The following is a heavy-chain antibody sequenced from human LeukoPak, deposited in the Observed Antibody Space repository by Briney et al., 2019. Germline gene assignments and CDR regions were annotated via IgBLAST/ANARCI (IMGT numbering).Heavy chain of an antibody. Sequence: PSETLSLTCTVSGGSISSSSYYWGWIRQPPGKWLEWIGSIYYSGSTYYNPSLKSRVTISVDTSKNQFSLKLSSVTAADTAVYYCARPEGFDPWGQGSLVTVSS. CDR3: ARPEGFDP. CDR2: IYYSGST. V-gene: IGHV4-39*01. J-gene: IGHJ5*02. CDR1: GGSISSSSYY.